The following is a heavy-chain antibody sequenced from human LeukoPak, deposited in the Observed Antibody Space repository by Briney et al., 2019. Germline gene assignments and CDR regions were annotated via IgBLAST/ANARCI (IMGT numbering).Heavy chain of an antibody. CDR3: ARDIAPGDYIWGSYRPTGVGY. J-gene: IGHJ4*02. CDR1: GGSISSGSYY. CDR2: IYYSGST. D-gene: IGHD3-16*02. V-gene: IGHV4-39*07. Sequence: PSQTLSLTCTVSGGSISSGSYYWGWVRQPPGKGLEWIGSIYYSGSTYYNPSLKSPVTISVDTSKNQLSLQLSSVTAADTAVYYCARDIAPGDYIWGSYRPTGVGYWGQGTLVTVSS.